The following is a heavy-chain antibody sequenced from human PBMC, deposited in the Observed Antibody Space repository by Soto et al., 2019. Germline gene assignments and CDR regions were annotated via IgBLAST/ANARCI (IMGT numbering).Heavy chain of an antibody. CDR1: GFTFSSYA. V-gene: IGHV3-30-3*01. CDR3: ARDNCSSTSCYVDY. CDR2: ISYDGSNK. J-gene: IGHJ4*02. D-gene: IGHD2-2*01. Sequence: GSLRLSCAASGFTFSSYAMHWVRQAPGKGLEWVAVISYDGSNKYYADSVKGRFTISRDNSKNTLYLQMNSLRAEDTAVYYCARDNCSSTSCYVDYWGQGTLVTVSS.